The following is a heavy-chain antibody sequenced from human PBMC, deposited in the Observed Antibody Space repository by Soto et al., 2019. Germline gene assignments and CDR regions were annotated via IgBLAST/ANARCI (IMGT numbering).Heavy chain of an antibody. Sequence: GGSLRLSCAASGFTFSSYGMHWVRQAPGKGLEWVAVISYDGSNKYYADSVKGRFTISRDNSKNTLYLQMNSLRAEDTAVYYCAKEYYDSSSYDFDYWGQGTLVTVSS. D-gene: IGHD3-22*01. V-gene: IGHV3-30*18. CDR3: AKEYYDSSSYDFDY. CDR1: GFTFSSYG. J-gene: IGHJ4*02. CDR2: ISYDGSNK.